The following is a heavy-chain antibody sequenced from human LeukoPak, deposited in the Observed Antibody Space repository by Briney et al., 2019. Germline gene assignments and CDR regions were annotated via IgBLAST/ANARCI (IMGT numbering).Heavy chain of an antibody. J-gene: IGHJ6*03. Sequence: SVKVSCKASGGTFSSYAISWVRQAPGQGLEWMGGIIPIFGTANYAQKFQGRVTITTDESTSTAYMELSSLRSEDTVVYYCAGSPYDSSGYYYVGLDYYYYYMDVWGKGATVTVSS. CDR1: GGTFSSYA. CDR2: IIPIFGTA. CDR3: AGSPYDSSGYYYVGLDYYYYYMDV. D-gene: IGHD3-22*01. V-gene: IGHV1-69*05.